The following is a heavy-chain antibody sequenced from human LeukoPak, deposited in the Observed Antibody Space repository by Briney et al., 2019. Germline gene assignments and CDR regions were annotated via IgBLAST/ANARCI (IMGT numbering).Heavy chain of an antibody. V-gene: IGHV1-18*01. D-gene: IGHD3-22*01. Sequence: GGSVKVSFQGSGFTLSSYGISWVRQAPGQGREWMGWINAYKGYTNYAQKLQGRVTMTTDTSTSTAYMELRSLRSDDTAVYYCARESYDSSGYYYRTYDYYYMDVWGKGTTVTVSS. CDR3: ARESYDSSGYYYRTYDYYYMDV. CDR2: INAYKGYT. J-gene: IGHJ6*03. CDR1: GFTLSSYG.